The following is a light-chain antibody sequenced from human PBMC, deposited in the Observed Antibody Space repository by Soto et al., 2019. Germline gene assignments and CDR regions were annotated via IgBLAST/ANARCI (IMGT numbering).Light chain of an antibody. CDR3: QQYGSSPVT. Sequence: EIVLTQSPGTLSLSPGERATLSCRASQSVSRNYLAWYQQKPGQAPRLLMYDASSRATGIPERFSGSGAGTDFTLTISRLEPEDFAVYYCQQYGSSPVTFGQGTKVEIK. CDR1: QSVSRNY. V-gene: IGKV3-20*01. CDR2: DAS. J-gene: IGKJ1*01.